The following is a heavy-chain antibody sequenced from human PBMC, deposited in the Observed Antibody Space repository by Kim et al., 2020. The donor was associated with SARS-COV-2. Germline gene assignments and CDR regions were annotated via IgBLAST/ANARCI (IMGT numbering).Heavy chain of an antibody. CDR2: IYYSGST. CDR3: ARGESDSWYGY. CDR1: HSSINNYY. D-gene: IGHD6-13*01. V-gene: IGHV4-59*13. J-gene: IGHJ4*02. Sequence: SETLSLTCTVSHSSINNYYWTWIRQPPGKGLEWIGYIYYSGSTNFNPSLKSRLTISLDRSKNQFSMKLRSVTAADTAFYYCARGESDSWYGYWGQGTQVTVSS.